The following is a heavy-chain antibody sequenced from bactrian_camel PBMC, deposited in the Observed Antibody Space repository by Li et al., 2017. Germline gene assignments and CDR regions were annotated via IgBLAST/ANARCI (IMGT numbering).Heavy chain of an antibody. CDR1: GHSRGSNC. D-gene: IGHD1*01. CDR2: IRRSGGET. V-gene: IGHV3S55*01. J-gene: IGHJ4*01. Sequence: HVQLVESGGGSVQTGGSLRLSCVVSGHSRGSNCVGWYRLPPGRAPAEREGIAAIRRSGGETWYAGSVKGRFTISRDNAENTLYLQLNGLKTEDTAIYYCSKDVPDRSRITTRPRSQGTQVTVS.